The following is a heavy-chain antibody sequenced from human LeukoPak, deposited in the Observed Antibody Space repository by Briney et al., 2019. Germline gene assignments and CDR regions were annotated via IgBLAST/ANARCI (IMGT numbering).Heavy chain of an antibody. CDR1: GFTVSSNY. V-gene: IGHV3-53*01. D-gene: IGHD3-9*01. J-gene: IGHJ4*02. CDR3: ARTTKEFDILTGYYFDY. Sequence: GGSLRLSCAASGFTVSSNYMSWVRQAPGKGLEWFSVIYRGGSTYYADSVKGRFTISRDNSKNTLSLQMNSLRAVDTAVYYCARTTKEFDILTGYYFDYWGQGTLVTVSS. CDR2: IYRGGST.